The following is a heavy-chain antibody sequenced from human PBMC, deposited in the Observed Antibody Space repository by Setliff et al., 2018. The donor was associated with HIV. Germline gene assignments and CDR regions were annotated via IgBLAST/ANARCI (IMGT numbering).Heavy chain of an antibody. V-gene: IGHV1-18*01. CDR2: ISAYNGNT. Sequence: ASVKVSCKASGGTFSSCTISWVRQAPGQGLEWMGRISAYNGNTNYAQKLQGRVTMTTDTSTSTAYIELRSLRSDDTAVYYCARDNYDILTGYPYYFDYWGQGTLVTVSS. CDR3: ARDNYDILTGYPYYFDY. J-gene: IGHJ4*02. D-gene: IGHD3-9*01. CDR1: GGTFSSCT.